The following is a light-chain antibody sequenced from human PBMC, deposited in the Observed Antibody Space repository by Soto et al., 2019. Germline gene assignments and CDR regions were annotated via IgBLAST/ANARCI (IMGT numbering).Light chain of an antibody. Sequence: VLTQPASVSGSPGQSITISCTGTSSDVGGYNYVSWYQQHPGKAPKLMIYEVSNRPSGVSNRFSGSKSGNTASLTISGLQAEDEADYYCSSYTSSSKLFGTGTKVTVL. V-gene: IGLV2-14*01. J-gene: IGLJ1*01. CDR2: EVS. CDR1: SSDVGGYNY. CDR3: SSYTSSSKL.